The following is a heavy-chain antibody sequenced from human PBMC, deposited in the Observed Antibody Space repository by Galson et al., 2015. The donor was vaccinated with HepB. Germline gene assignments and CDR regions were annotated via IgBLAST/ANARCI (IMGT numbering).Heavy chain of an antibody. V-gene: IGHV3-15*01. CDR2: IKSRTDGGTT. J-gene: IGHJ6*02. D-gene: IGHD5-18*01. CDR1: GFTFSSAW. Sequence: SLRLSCAASGFTFSSAWMSWVRQAPGKGLEWVGRIKSRTDGGTTDYAAPVKGRFTISRDDSKNTLYLQMNSLKTEDTAVYYCTTPRGYSYGYFVADYGMDVWGQGTTVTVSS. CDR3: TTPRGYSYGYFVADYGMDV.